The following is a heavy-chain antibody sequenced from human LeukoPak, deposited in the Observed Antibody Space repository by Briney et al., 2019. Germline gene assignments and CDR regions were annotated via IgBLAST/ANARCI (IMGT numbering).Heavy chain of an antibody. CDR1: GFTLSTYW. D-gene: IGHD5-12*01. CDR2: INSDGSNT. Sequence: GGSLRLSCAASGFTLSTYWMHWVRQAPGKGLVWVSRINSDGSNTTYADSVKGRFTISRDNAKNTLYLQMNSLRAEDTALYYCAKDSGYGSGAFDIWGQGTMVTVSS. CDR3: AKDSGYGSGAFDI. V-gene: IGHV3-74*03. J-gene: IGHJ3*02.